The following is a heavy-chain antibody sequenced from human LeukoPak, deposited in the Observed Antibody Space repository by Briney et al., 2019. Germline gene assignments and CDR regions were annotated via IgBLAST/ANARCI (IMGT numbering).Heavy chain of an antibody. J-gene: IGHJ4*02. CDR1: GFTVSSNY. CDR2: IYSGGST. V-gene: IGHV3-66*01. CDR3: ARDNVGGFGELWFDY. Sequence: GGSLRLSCAASGFTVSSNYMSWVRQAPGKGLEWVSVIYSGGSTYYADSVKGRFTISRDNSKNTLYLQMHSLRAEDTAVYYCARDNVGGFGELWFDYWGQGTLVTVSS. D-gene: IGHD3-10*01.